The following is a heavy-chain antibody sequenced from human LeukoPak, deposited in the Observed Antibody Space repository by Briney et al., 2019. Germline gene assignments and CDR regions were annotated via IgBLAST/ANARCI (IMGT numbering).Heavy chain of an antibody. V-gene: IGHV1-2*02. J-gene: IGHJ3*02. D-gene: IGHD3-16*01. CDR2: IGPKSGDT. CDR1: GYTFTDNF. CDR3: GRNRRGKALDI. Sequence: GASVKVSCKASGYTFTDNFIHWVRQVPGQGLEWMGWIGPKSGDTSYSQKFQGRVTVTRDASISTAYMDLSRLRFDDTAVYYCGRNRRGKALDIWGQGTMVTVSS.